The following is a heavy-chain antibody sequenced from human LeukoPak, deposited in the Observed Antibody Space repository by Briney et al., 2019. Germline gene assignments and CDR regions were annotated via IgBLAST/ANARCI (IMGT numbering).Heavy chain of an antibody. D-gene: IGHD6-13*01. CDR3: ARVVRAAAAPRSYFQH. CDR1: GYTFTGYY. J-gene: IGHJ1*01. CDR2: INPNSGGT. Sequence: ASVKVSCKASGYTFTGYYMHWVRQAPGQGGEGRGWINPNSGGTNYAQKFQGRVTMTRDTSISTAYMELSRLRSDDTAVYYCARVVRAAAAPRSYFQHWGQGTLVTVSS. V-gene: IGHV1-2*02.